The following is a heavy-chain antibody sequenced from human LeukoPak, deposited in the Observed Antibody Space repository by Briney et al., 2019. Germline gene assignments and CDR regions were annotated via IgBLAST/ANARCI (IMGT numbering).Heavy chain of an antibody. Sequence: GGSLRLSCEASGFTFTTYWIHWVRQAPGKGLEWVSILSGSGGATYYADSVKGRFTISRDNSKNTLYLQMNSLRAEDTAVYYCARDSGLAVADPPGAFDYWGQGTLVTVSS. CDR2: LSGSGGAT. J-gene: IGHJ4*02. V-gene: IGHV3-23*01. CDR1: GFTFTTYW. CDR3: ARDSGLAVADPPGAFDY. D-gene: IGHD6-19*01.